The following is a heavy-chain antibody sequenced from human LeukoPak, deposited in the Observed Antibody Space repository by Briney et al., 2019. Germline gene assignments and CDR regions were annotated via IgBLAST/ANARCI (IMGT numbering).Heavy chain of an antibody. CDR1: GFTFSDYY. CDR2: ISSSGSTI. CDR3: AKTYNWNYLVDY. Sequence: PGRSLRLSCAASGFTFSDYYMSWIRQAPGKGLEWVSYISSSGSTIYYADSVKGRFTISRDNSKNTLYLQMNSLRAEDTAVYYCAKTYNWNYLVDYWGQGTLVTVSS. J-gene: IGHJ4*02. D-gene: IGHD1-7*01. V-gene: IGHV3-11*01.